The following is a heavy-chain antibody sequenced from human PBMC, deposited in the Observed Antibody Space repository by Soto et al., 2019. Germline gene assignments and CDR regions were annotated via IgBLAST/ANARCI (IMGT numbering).Heavy chain of an antibody. CDR2: ISAYNGNT. CDR3: ARSRYDYDSSGIRPDY. Sequence: QVQLVQSGAEVKKPGASVKVSCKASGYTFTSYGISWVRQAPGQGLEWMGWISAYNGNTNYAQKLQGRVTMTTDTATSTAYMELRSLRSDDTAVYYGARSRYDYDSSGIRPDYWGQGTLGTSSS. D-gene: IGHD3-22*01. CDR1: GYTFTSYG. J-gene: IGHJ4*02. V-gene: IGHV1-18*04.